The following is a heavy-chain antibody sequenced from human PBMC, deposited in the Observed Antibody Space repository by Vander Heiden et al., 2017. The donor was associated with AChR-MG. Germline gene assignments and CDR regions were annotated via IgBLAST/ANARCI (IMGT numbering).Heavy chain of an antibody. J-gene: IGHJ4*02. CDR3: ARDFTHSGYSSTKKFDY. Sequence: QVQLVQSGAEVKKPGASVKVSCKASGYTFTGYYMHWVRQAPGQGLEWMGWINPNSGGTNYAQKFQGRVTMTRDTSISTAYMELSRLRSDDTAVYYCARDFTHSGYSSTKKFDYWGQGTLVTVSS. D-gene: IGHD6-13*01. CDR2: INPNSGGT. CDR1: GYTFTGYY. V-gene: IGHV1-2*02.